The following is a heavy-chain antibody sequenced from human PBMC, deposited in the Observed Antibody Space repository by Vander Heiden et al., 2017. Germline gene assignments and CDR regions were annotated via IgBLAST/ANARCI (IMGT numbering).Heavy chain of an antibody. CDR1: GYTFSDYF. V-gene: IGHV1-2*02. CDR2: INPKSGGT. Sequence: QVQLVQSGAEVTKPGASLKVSCTASGYTFSDYFMHWFRQPPGQGLEWIGWINPKSGGTMYTQKFQGRVTMTRDTSISTAYMELSRLGSDDTAVYYCARGPGFAAFDIWGQGTMVTVSS. CDR3: ARGPGFAAFDI. D-gene: IGHD3-10*01. J-gene: IGHJ3*02.